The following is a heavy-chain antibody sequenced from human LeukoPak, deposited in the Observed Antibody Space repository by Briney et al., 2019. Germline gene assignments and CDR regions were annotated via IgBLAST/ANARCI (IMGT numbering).Heavy chain of an antibody. V-gene: IGHV5-51*01. CDR2: IYPGDSDT. CDR1: GYSFTSYW. D-gene: IGHD4-17*01. CDR3: ARGYGDFRYYYYYYMDV. J-gene: IGHJ6*03. Sequence: GESLKISCKGSGYSFTSYWIGWVRQMPGKGLEWMGIIYPGDSDTRYSPSFQGQVTISADKSISTAYLQWSSLKASDTAMYYCARGYGDFRYYYYYYMDVWGKGTTVTVPS.